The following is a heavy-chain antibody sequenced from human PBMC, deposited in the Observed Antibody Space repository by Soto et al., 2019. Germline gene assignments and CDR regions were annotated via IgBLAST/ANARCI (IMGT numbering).Heavy chain of an antibody. Sequence: ASVKVSCKASGYTFTSYYMHWVRQAPGQGLEWMGIINPSGGSTSYAQKFQGRVTVTRDTSTSTVYMELSSLRSEDTAVYYCARDKGNYYDSSGYYYFDYWGQGTLVTVSS. D-gene: IGHD3-22*01. CDR3: ARDKGNYYDSSGYYYFDY. V-gene: IGHV1-46*01. CDR2: INPSGGST. CDR1: GYTFTSYY. J-gene: IGHJ4*02.